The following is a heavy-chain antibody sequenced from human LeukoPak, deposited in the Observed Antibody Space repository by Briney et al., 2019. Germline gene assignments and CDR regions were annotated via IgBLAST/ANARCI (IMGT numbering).Heavy chain of an antibody. Sequence: SETLSLTCAVYGGSFSGYYWSWIRQPPGKGLEWIGEINHSGSTNYNPSLKSRVTISVDTSKNQFSLKLSSVTAADTAVYYCARRGYSYGLGYYWGQGTLVTVSS. J-gene: IGHJ4*02. CDR3: ARRGYSYGLGYY. D-gene: IGHD5-18*01. CDR2: INHSGST. CDR1: GGSFSGYY. V-gene: IGHV4-34*01.